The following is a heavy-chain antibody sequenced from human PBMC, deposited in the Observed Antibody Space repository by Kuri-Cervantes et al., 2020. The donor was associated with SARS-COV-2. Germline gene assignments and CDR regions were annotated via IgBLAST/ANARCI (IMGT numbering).Heavy chain of an antibody. V-gene: IGHV3-20*04. CDR1: GFTFDDYG. Sequence: GESLKISCAASGFTFDDYGMNWVRQAPGKGLEWVSGINWNGGSTYYADSVKGRFTISRDNSKSTLYLQMNSLRADDTAVYYCAKDLPQVFGVVQIYYYYYYMDVWGKGTTVTVSS. D-gene: IGHD3-3*01. J-gene: IGHJ6*03. CDR3: AKDLPQVFGVVQIYYYYYYMDV. CDR2: INWNGGST.